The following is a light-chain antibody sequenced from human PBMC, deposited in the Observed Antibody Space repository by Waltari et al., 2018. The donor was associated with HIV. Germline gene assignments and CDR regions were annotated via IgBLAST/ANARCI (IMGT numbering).Light chain of an antibody. Sequence: QSALTQPRSVSGSPGQSVTISCTGTSSDVGGYNYVSWYQQYPGKAPKFMMYDVSKRPSGVPDRFSGSKSGNTASLTISGLQAEDEADYYCCSYAGSYTVFGGGTKLTVL. CDR1: SSDVGGYNY. CDR2: DVS. CDR3: CSYAGSYTV. J-gene: IGLJ2*01. V-gene: IGLV2-11*01.